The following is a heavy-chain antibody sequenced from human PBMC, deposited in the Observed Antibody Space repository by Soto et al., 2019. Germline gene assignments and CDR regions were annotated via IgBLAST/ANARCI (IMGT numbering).Heavy chain of an antibody. CDR1: GFTFSSYS. D-gene: IGHD2-21*02. CDR3: ARLGDFDAFDI. CDR2: ISSSSSYI. Sequence: GGSLRLSCAASGFTFSSYSMNWVRQAPGKGLEWVSSISSSSSYIYYADSVKGRFTISRDNAKNSLYLQMNSLRAEDTAVYYCARLGDFDAFDIWGQGTMVTVSS. V-gene: IGHV3-21*01. J-gene: IGHJ3*02.